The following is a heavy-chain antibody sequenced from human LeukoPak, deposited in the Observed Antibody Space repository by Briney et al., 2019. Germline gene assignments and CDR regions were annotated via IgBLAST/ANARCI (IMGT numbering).Heavy chain of an antibody. J-gene: IGHJ3*02. CDR2: IDWDDDK. Sequence: RESGPALANPTQTLTLTCTFSGFSLSTSGMCVSWIRQPPGKALEWLALIDWDDDKYYSTSLKTRLTISKDTSKNQVVLTMTNMDPVDTATYYCARMGGSFDAFDIWGQGTMVTVSS. CDR1: GFSLSTSGMC. D-gene: IGHD1-26*01. CDR3: ARMGGSFDAFDI. V-gene: IGHV2-70*01.